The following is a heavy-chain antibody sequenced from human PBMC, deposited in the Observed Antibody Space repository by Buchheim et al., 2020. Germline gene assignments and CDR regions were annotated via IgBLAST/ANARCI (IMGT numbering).Heavy chain of an antibody. V-gene: IGHV3-7*01. CDR3: ARGLSVVTARDYFDS. Sequence: EVQLVESGGDLVQPGKSQRLSCAASGFTFSTYWMSWVRQAPGKGLEWVANIKKDESEKYYVDSVEGRFTISRDNAKNTLYLQMNSLTADDTGVYYCARGLSVVTARDYFDSWGQGT. CDR1: GFTFSTYW. CDR2: IKKDESEK. J-gene: IGHJ4*02. D-gene: IGHD2-21*02.